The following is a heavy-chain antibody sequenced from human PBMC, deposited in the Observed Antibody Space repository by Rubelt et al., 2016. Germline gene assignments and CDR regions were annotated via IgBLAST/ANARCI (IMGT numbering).Heavy chain of an antibody. CDR2: INHSGST. J-gene: IGHJ6*02. D-gene: IGHD2-2*01. CDR3: ARLSSRPAARSYYYGMDV. Sequence: QVQLQQWGAGLLKPSETLSLTCAVYGGSFSGYYWSWIRQPPGKGLEWIGEINHSGSTNYNPSPEGRVTTSVGTSEDTCRRQRSSLTAADTAVYYCARLSSRPAARSYYYGMDVWGQGSTVTVSS. V-gene: IGHV4-34*01. CDR1: GGSFSGYY.